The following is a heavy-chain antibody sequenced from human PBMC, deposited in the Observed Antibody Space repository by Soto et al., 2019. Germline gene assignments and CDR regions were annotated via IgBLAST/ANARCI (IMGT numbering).Heavy chain of an antibody. J-gene: IGHJ6*02. CDR3: VKDRDSNSWPSRDV. D-gene: IGHD3-22*01. Sequence: ASVKVSCKASGYTLSSCYMHWVRQAPGQGLEWMGVINPSGDSTKYAQKFQGRVIMTTDTSTSTAYMELRSLRSDDTAVYYCVKDRDSNSWPSRDVWGPGTTVTVSS. CDR1: GYTLSSCY. CDR2: INPSGDST. V-gene: IGHV1-46*01.